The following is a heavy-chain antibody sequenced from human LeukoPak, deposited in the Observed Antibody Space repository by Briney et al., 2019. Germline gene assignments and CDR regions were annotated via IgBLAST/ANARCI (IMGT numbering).Heavy chain of an antibody. CDR2: IWYDGSNK. Sequence: GGSLRLSCAASGFTFSSYGMHWVRQAPGKGLEWVAVIWYDGSNKYCADSVKGRFTISRDNSKNTLYLQMNSLRAEDTAVYYCARDRVGASDWGQGTLVTVSS. D-gene: IGHD1-26*01. CDR1: GFTFSSYG. J-gene: IGHJ4*02. CDR3: ARDRVGASD. V-gene: IGHV3-33*01.